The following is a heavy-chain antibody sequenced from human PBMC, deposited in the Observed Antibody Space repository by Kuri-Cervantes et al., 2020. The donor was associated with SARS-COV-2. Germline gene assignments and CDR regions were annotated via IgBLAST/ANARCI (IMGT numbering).Heavy chain of an antibody. D-gene: IGHD6-6*01. CDR1: GGTFSSYA. Sequence: ASVKVSCKASGGTFSSYAISWVRQAPGQGLEWMGWINTNTGNPTYAQGSTGRFVFSLDTSVSTAYLQISSLKAEDTAVYYCAREGQRAARPNYYYYMDVWGKGTTVTVSS. V-gene: IGHV7-4-1*02. CDR2: INTNTGNP. CDR3: AREGQRAARPNYYYYMDV. J-gene: IGHJ6*03.